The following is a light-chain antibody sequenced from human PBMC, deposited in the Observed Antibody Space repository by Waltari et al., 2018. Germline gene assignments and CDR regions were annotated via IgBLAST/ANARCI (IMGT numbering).Light chain of an antibody. J-gene: IGLJ2*01. Sequence: SYVLIQPPSVSVAPGKTARITCWGNNIGSKSVHWYQQKPGRAPVLVVYDDSDRHAERPERFSGSNAGNTATLTISRVEAGDEADYYCQVWDSSSDHVVFGGGTKLTVL. V-gene: IGLV3-21*03. CDR3: QVWDSSSDHVV. CDR2: DDS. CDR1: NIGSKS.